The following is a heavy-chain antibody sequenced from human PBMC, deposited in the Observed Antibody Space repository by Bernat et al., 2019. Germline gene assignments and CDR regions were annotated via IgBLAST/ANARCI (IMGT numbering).Heavy chain of an antibody. Sequence: EVQLLESGGGLVQPGGSLRLSCAASGFTFSTYALSWVRQAPGKGLEWVSAISGSGVSTFYADSVKGRFTISRDNFKNTLYLQVNSLRAEDTAVYYCANHGSSDYYWGWGQGTLVTVSS. D-gene: IGHD3-22*01. CDR3: ANHGSSDYYWG. J-gene: IGHJ4*02. CDR1: GFTFSTYA. V-gene: IGHV3-23*01. CDR2: ISGSGVST.